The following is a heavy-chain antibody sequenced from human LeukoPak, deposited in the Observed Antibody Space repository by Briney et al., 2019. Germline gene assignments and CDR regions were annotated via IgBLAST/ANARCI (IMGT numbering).Heavy chain of an antibody. CDR3: AKDHLTYSSSWYLGSDAFDI. J-gene: IGHJ3*02. CDR1: GFTFSSYA. CDR2: ISGSGGST. D-gene: IGHD6-13*01. V-gene: IGHV3-23*01. Sequence: SGGSLRLSCAASGFTFSSYAMSWVRQAPGKGLEWVSAISGSGGSTYYADSVKGRFTISRDNSKNTLYLQMNSLRAEDTAVYYCAKDHLTYSSSWYLGSDAFDIWGQGTMVTVSS.